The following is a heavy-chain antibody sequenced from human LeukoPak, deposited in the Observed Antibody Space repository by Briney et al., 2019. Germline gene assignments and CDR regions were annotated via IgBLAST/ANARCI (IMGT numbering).Heavy chain of an antibody. V-gene: IGHV4-38-2*02. CDR3: ARVCIVVVPAAQYYYYYMDV. CDR2: IYHSGSP. J-gene: IGHJ6*03. CDR1: GYSISSGYY. Sequence: SETLSLTCTVSGYSISSGYYWGWIRQPPGKGLEWIGSIYHSGSPYYNPSLKSRVTISVDTSKNHFSLKLSSVTAADTAVYYCARVCIVVVPAAQYYYYYMDVWGKGTTVTISS. D-gene: IGHD2-2*01.